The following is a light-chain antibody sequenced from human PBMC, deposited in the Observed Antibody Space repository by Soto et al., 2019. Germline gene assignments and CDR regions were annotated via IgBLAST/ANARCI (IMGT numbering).Light chain of an antibody. V-gene: IGKV1-5*01. CDR2: DAS. CDR1: RRISDW. Sequence: HSPPSLSPSFGDSVTITCRASRRISDWLAWYQQKPGKAPELLIFDASNLKSGVSSRFSGSGSGTEFTLTISRLQPDDVATYYCLQYSSHSWTFGQGTKVDIK. CDR3: LQYSSHSWT. J-gene: IGKJ1*01.